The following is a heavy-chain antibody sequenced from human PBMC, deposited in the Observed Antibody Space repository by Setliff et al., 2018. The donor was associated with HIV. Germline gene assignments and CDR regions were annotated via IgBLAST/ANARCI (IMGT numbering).Heavy chain of an antibody. CDR3: ATFFVSTATTQDY. J-gene: IGHJ4*02. V-gene: IGHV4-34*01. D-gene: IGHD4-17*01. Sequence: PPGKGLEWIGEIHHGGGTKYNPSLKSRVTVSLDMSKNQFSLKLNSLTAADTGVYYCATFFVSTATTQDYWGQGTLVTVSS. CDR2: IHHGGGT.